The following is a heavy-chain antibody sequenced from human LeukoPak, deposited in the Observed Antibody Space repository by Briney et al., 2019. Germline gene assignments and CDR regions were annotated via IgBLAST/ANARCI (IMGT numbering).Heavy chain of an antibody. Sequence: SETLSLTCAVSGGSISSNNWWIWVRQSPEKGLEWIGEIYHDGSTNYNPSLKSRVTISVDTSKNQFSLKLSSVTALDTAVYYCARRSPCSSTSCYEVYFDYWGQGTLVTVSS. CDR1: GGSISSNNW. CDR2: IYHDGST. J-gene: IGHJ4*02. D-gene: IGHD2-2*01. V-gene: IGHV4-4*02. CDR3: ARRSPCSSTSCYEVYFDY.